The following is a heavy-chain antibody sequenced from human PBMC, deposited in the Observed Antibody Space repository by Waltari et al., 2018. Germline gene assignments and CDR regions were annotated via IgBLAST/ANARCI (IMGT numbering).Heavy chain of an antibody. V-gene: IGHV1-46*04. D-gene: IGHD2-15*01. CDR3: AACPGSCHSHFDY. CDR1: GYPFITYY. Sequence: VQLVQSGAEVKTPGASVRLSCKTSGYPFITYYMHWVRQAPGEELEWVGLINPKADITDYSQTLRGRVTLTTDESTATVYLDLSNLDSDDTAVYYCAACPGSCHSHFDYWGQGTLVTVSS. CDR2: INPKADIT. J-gene: IGHJ4*02.